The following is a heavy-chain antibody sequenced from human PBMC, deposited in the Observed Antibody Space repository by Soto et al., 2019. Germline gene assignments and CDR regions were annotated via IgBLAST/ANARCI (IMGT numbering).Heavy chain of an antibody. CDR1: GGSISSGGYS. Sequence: SETLSLTCAVSGGSISSGGYSWSWIRQPPGKGLEWIGYIYHSGSTYYNPSLKSRVTISVDRSKNQFSLNLSSVTAADTAVYYCARVWGYAFDYWGQGTLVTVSS. CDR3: ARVWGYAFDY. J-gene: IGHJ4*02. D-gene: IGHD3-16*01. CDR2: IYHSGST. V-gene: IGHV4-30-2*01.